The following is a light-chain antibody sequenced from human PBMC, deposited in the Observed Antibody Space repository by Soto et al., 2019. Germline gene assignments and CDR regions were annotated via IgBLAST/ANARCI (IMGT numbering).Light chain of an antibody. CDR2: AAS. CDR1: QSVNTN. CDR3: QQYDERPPILS. Sequence: EIVMPQSPATLSVSPGERATLSCRASQSVNTNLACYQQKPGQAPRLLSYAASVRSTGIPARVRGSGSRTEFTLTISSLQSQDFAVYYWQQYDERPPILSFGGGTKVEI. J-gene: IGKJ4*01. V-gene: IGKV3-15*01.